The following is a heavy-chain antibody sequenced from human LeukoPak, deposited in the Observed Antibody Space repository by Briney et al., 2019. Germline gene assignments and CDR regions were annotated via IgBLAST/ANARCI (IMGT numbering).Heavy chain of an antibody. CDR2: IYYSGST. J-gene: IGHJ4*02. CDR3: ARLQSSGLVWSVY. CDR1: GGSISSSSYY. D-gene: IGHD2-21*01. Sequence: ASETLSLTCTVSGGSISSSSYYWGWIRQPPGKGLEWIGGIYYSGSTYYNPSLKSRVTISVDTSKNQFSLKLSSVTAADTAVYYCARLQSSGLVWSVYWGQGTLVTVSS. V-gene: IGHV4-39*01.